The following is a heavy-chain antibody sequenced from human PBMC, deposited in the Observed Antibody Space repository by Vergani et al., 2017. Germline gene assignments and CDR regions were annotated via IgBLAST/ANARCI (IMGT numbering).Heavy chain of an antibody. CDR2: IYHSGST. Sequence: QVQLQESGPGLVKPSETLSLTCAVSGYSISSGYYWGWIRQPPGKGLEWIGSIYHSGSTYYNPSLKSRVTISVDTSKNQFSLKLSSVTAADTAVYYCARERRYYDILTGYPDYYYYYMDVWGKGP. J-gene: IGHJ6*03. V-gene: IGHV4-38-2*02. CDR1: GYSISSGYY. CDR3: ARERRYYDILTGYPDYYYYYMDV. D-gene: IGHD3-9*01.